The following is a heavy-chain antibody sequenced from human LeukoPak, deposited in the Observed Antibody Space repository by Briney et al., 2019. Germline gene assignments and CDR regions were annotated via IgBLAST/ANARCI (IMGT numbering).Heavy chain of an antibody. CDR1: GGSISSYY. Sequence: SETLSLTCTVSGGSISSYYWSWIRQPAGKGLEWIGRIYTSGSTNYNPSLKSRVTMSVDTSKNQFSLKLSSVTAADTAVYYCATYWDIVVVPAAMEAFDIWGQGTMVTVSS. CDR2: IYTSGST. J-gene: IGHJ3*02. V-gene: IGHV4-4*07. CDR3: ATYWDIVVVPAAMEAFDI. D-gene: IGHD2-2*01.